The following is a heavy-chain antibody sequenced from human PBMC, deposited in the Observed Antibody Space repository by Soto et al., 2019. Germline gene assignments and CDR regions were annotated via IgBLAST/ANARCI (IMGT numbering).Heavy chain of an antibody. CDR3: ARVTSSWGAFAI. V-gene: IGHV4-31*03. CDR2: IYYSWST. CDR1: GGSISRGGYY. D-gene: IGHD2-15*01. J-gene: IGHJ3*02. Sequence: QVQLQESGPGLVKPSETLSLTCTVSGGSISRGGYYWIWIRQHPGKGLVLIVYIYYSWSTYYNPSLKSRVTISVYTSKNQFSLKLISVTAADTAVYYCARVTSSWGAFAIWGQGTMVTVS.